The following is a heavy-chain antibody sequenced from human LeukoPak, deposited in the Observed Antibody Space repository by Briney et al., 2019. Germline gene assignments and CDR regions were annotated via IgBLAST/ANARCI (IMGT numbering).Heavy chain of an antibody. CDR3: AKDLGTVTGGRYYFDY. J-gene: IGHJ4*02. V-gene: IGHV3-23*01. D-gene: IGHD4-4*01. CDR2: ISGSGGST. Sequence: GGSLRLPCAASGFTFSSYAMSWVRQAPGKGLEWVSAISGSGGSTYYADSVKGRFTISRDNSKNTLYLQMNSLRAEDTAVYYCAKDLGTVTGGRYYFDYWGQGTLVTVSS. CDR1: GFTFSSYA.